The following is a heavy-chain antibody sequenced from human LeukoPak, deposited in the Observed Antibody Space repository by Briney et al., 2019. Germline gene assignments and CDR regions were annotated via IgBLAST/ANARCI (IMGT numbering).Heavy chain of an antibody. Sequence: SGGSLRLSCAVSGFTVSNYYMSWVRQAPGKGLEWVSVVYSGGATAYADSVKGRFTISRDNAKNSLYLQMNSLRAEDTAVYYCARDSDYGHDAFDIWGQGTMVTVSS. CDR2: VYSGGAT. CDR3: ARDSDYGHDAFDI. D-gene: IGHD3-16*01. CDR1: GFTVSNYY. J-gene: IGHJ3*02. V-gene: IGHV3-53*01.